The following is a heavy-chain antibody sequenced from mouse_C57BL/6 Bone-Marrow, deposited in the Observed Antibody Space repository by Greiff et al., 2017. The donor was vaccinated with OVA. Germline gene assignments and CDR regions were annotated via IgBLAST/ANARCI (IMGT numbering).Heavy chain of an antibody. CDR3: AKKGLLWLRRGFDY. D-gene: IGHD2-2*01. CDR2: IYPGSGRT. J-gene: IGHJ2*01. Sequence: QVQLQQPGAELVKPGASVKMSCKASGYTFTSYWITWVKQRPGQGLEWIGDIYPGSGRTNFNEKFKSKATLTVDTSSSTAYMQLSSLTSEDSAVYDCAKKGLLWLRRGFDYWGQGTTLTVST. V-gene: IGHV1-55*01. CDR1: GYTFTSYW.